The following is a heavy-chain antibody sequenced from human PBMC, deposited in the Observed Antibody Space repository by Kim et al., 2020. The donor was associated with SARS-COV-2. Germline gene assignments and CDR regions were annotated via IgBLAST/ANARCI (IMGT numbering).Heavy chain of an antibody. CDR2: MNPSRDNS. CDR1: GYTFIDYD. Sequence: ASVKVSCKASGYTFIDYDINWVRQATGQGLEWMGWMNPSRDNSGFAQKFQGRVTMTRDTSISTAYMELSGLTSEDTAVYYCARGRCAGACYSEGYYHYYMDVWGTGTTVTVSS. V-gene: IGHV1-8*01. J-gene: IGHJ6*03. CDR3: ARGRCAGACYSEGYYHYYMDV. D-gene: IGHD2-21*02.